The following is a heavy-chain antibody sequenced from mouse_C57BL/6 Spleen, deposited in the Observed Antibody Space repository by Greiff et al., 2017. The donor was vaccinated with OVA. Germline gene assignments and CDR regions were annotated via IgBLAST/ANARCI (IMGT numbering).Heavy chain of an antibody. J-gene: IGHJ4*01. CDR3: ACYYGSSYYAMDY. Sequence: QVQLQQPGAELVKPGASVKLSCKASGYTFTSYWMHWVKQRPGQGLEWIGMIHPNSGSTNYNEKFKSKATLTVDKSSSTAYMQLSSLTSEDSAVYYCACYYGSSYYAMDYWGQGTSVTVSS. CDR2: IHPNSGST. V-gene: IGHV1-64*01. CDR1: GYTFTSYW. D-gene: IGHD1-1*01.